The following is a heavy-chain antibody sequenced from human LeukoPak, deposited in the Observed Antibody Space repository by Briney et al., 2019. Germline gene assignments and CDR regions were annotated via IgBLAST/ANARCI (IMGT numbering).Heavy chain of an antibody. J-gene: IGHJ1*01. Sequence: PGGSLRLSCAASGFTFSSFGMHWVRQGPGKGLDWVAFIRYDGSDEYYADSVKGRFAISRDNPKNTLYLQMNGLRVEDTAVYYCASPAVAGTGPNWGRGTLVTVSS. D-gene: IGHD6-19*01. CDR1: GFTFSSFG. CDR2: IRYDGSDE. CDR3: ASPAVAGTGPN. V-gene: IGHV3-30*02.